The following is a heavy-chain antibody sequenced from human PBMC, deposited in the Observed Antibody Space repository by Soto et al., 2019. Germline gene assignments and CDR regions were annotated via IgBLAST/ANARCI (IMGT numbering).Heavy chain of an antibody. Sequence: GASVKVSCKASGGTFSSYAISWVRQAPGQGLEWMGGIIPIFGTANYAQKFQGRVTITADESTSTAYMELSSLRSEDTAVYYCAREELSSSWYLDYYYGMDVWGQGTTVTVSS. CDR2: IIPIFGTA. CDR3: AREELSSSWYLDYYYGMDV. CDR1: GGTFSSYA. V-gene: IGHV1-69*13. D-gene: IGHD6-13*01. J-gene: IGHJ6*02.